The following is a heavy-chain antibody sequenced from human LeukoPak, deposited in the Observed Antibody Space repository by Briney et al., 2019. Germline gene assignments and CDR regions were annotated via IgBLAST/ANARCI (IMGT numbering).Heavy chain of an antibody. J-gene: IGHJ5*02. CDR2: IYHSGST. Sequence: PSQTLFLTCAVYGGSISSGGYSWSWIRQPPGKGLEWLGYIYHSGSTYYNPSLKSRVTISVDRSKNQFSLKLSSVTAADTAVYYCARVDYDILTGYNWFDPWGQGTLVTVSS. CDR1: GGSISSGGYS. D-gene: IGHD3-9*01. CDR3: ARVDYDILTGYNWFDP. V-gene: IGHV4-30-2*01.